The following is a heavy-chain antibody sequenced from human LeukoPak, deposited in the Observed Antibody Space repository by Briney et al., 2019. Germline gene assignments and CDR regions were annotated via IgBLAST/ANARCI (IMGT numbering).Heavy chain of an antibody. J-gene: IGHJ4*02. CDR1: GFTFSRYW. CDR2: INSDGSDT. V-gene: IGHV3-74*03. D-gene: IGHD3-10*01. CDR3: ARAETRLDSGSSYFDY. Sequence: PGGSLRLSCAASGFTFSRYWMHWVRQAPGKGLVWVSRINSDGSDTTYADSVKGRFTISRDNSKNTLYLQMNSLRDEDTALYYCARAETRLDSGSSYFDYWGQGSLVTVSS.